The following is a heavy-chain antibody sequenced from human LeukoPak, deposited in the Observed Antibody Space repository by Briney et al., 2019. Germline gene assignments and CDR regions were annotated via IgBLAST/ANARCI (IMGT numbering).Heavy chain of an antibody. CDR3: ARDLHIYGFDY. CDR1: GFTVSSNY. D-gene: IGHD5-18*01. CDR2: IYSGGST. V-gene: IGHV3-66*01. J-gene: IGHJ4*02. Sequence: GGSLRLSCAASGFTVSSNYMSWVRQAPGKGLEWVSVIYSGGSTYYADSVKGRFTISRDNSKNTLYLQMNSLRVEDTAVYYCARDLHIYGFDYWGQGTLVTVSS.